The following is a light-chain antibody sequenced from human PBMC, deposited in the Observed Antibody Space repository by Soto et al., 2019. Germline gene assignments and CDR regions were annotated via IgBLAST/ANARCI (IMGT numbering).Light chain of an antibody. CDR2: EVS. J-gene: IGLJ3*02. V-gene: IGLV2-14*01. Sequence: QSALTQTASVSGSPGQSITISCTGTSSDVGGYNYVSWYQQHPGKAPKLIIYEVSNRPSGVSNRFSGSKSGNTASLTISGLQAEDEAHYYCCSYTRTSPWVFGGGTQLTVL. CDR3: CSYTRTSPWV. CDR1: SSDVGGYNY.